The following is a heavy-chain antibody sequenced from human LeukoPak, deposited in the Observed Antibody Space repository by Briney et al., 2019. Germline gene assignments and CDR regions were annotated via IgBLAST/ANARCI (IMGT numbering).Heavy chain of an antibody. CDR3: ARGNGDYVRDLYNWFDP. Sequence: GSLRLSCAASGFTFSDYYMSWIRQPPGKGLEWIGEINHSGSTNYNPSLKSRVTISVDTSKNQFSLKLSSVTAADTAVYYCARGNGDYVRDLYNWFDPWGQGTLVTVSS. CDR2: INHSGST. D-gene: IGHD4-17*01. CDR1: GFTFSDYY. V-gene: IGHV4-34*01. J-gene: IGHJ5*02.